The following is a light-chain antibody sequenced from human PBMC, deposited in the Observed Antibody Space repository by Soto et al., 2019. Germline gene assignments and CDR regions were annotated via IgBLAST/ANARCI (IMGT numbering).Light chain of an antibody. CDR3: QQYHNWPA. V-gene: IGKV3-15*01. CDR1: QSVSSL. CDR2: GAA. J-gene: IGKJ1*01. Sequence: EIVLTQSPATLSLSPGERATLSCRASQSVSSLAWYQQKPGQAPRLLIYGAATRATGIPARFSGSGSGTEFTLTISSLQSEDFAVYFCQQYHNWPAFGQGTKV.